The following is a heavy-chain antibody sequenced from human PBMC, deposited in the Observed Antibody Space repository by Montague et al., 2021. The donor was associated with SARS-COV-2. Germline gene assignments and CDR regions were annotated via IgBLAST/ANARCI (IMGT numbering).Heavy chain of an antibody. CDR2: IYHSGST. D-gene: IGHD3-10*01. Sequence: SETLSLTCAVSGGSISSSNWWSWVRQPPGKGLEWIGEIYHSGSTNCNPSLKSRVTISVDKSKNQFSLKLSSVTAADTAVYYCARVHPLWFGELLLDYYYYYGMDVWGQGTTVIVSS. J-gene: IGHJ6*02. CDR1: GGSISSSNW. V-gene: IGHV4-4*02. CDR3: ARVHPLWFGELLLDYYYYYGMDV.